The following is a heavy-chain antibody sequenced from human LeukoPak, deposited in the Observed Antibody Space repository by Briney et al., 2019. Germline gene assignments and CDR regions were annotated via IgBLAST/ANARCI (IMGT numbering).Heavy chain of an antibody. Sequence: KRGESLKISCKVSGYKYASYWIVWVRQMPGKGLEWMGSIFPADSDTRYNPSFHGQVTMSADKSFRTAYLRSSSLQPSDTAMYFCARVGLATGTGWFFQYWGQRTLVTVSS. CDR2: IFPADSDT. D-gene: IGHD3-9*01. CDR1: GYKYASYW. J-gene: IGHJ4*02. V-gene: IGHV5-51*01. CDR3: ARVGLATGTGWFFQY.